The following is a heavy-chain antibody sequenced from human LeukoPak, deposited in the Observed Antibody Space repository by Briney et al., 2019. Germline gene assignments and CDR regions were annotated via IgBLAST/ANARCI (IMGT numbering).Heavy chain of an antibody. CDR3: ASGKRQTVYEFDY. D-gene: IGHD2/OR15-2a*01. Sequence: GGSLRLSCAASGFTVSTDYMSWVRQAPGKGLEWVSVIYSGGTTYYADSVKGRFTISRDNSENTLYLQMNSLRAEDTAVYYCASGKRQTVYEFDYWGQGTLVTVSS. CDR1: GFTVSTDY. V-gene: IGHV3-53*01. CDR2: IYSGGTT. J-gene: IGHJ4*02.